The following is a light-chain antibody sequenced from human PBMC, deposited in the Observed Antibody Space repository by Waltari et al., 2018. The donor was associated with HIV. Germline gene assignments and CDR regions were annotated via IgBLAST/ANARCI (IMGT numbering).Light chain of an antibody. CDR3: CAYAAGHVSYV. V-gene: IGLV2-11*01. CDR1: TSDVGYYNY. CDR2: VFN. J-gene: IGLJ1*01. Sequence: QSALTQPPSVSGSPGQSVTISCTGTTSDVGYYNYVSWYQQYPGKAPKPIIFVFNQRPSGVPERFSGSKSGSTASLSISGLQTADEADYFCCAYAAGHVSYVFGNGTAVAVL.